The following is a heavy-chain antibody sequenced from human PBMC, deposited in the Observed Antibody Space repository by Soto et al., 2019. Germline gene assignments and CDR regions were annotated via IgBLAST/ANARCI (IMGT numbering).Heavy chain of an antibody. CDR1: GASISNGGYY. CDR3: ARLTLTHCGARWFDP. V-gene: IGHV4-31*03. D-gene: IGHD2-21*02. CDR2: VYYNGNT. Sequence: QVQLQESGPGLVKPSQTLSLTCTVSGASISNGGYYWSWVRQHPGEGLEWIGYVYYNGNTYYNPSLKRRVSISLDTAHNPFSLRRLSVTAADTAVYFCARLTLTHCGARWFDPWGQGTLVNVSS. J-gene: IGHJ5*02.